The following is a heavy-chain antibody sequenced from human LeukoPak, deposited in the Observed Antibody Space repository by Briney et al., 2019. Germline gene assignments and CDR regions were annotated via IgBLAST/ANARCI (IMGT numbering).Heavy chain of an antibody. J-gene: IGHJ3*02. CDR3: ARVKLNYYDSSTYAFDI. CDR1: GGSISSGSYY. Sequence: PSETLSLTCTVSGGSISSGSYYWSWIRQPAGKRLEWIGHIYRSGSTNYNPSLKSRVTISVDTSKNQFSLKLSSVTAADTAVYYCARVKLNYYDSSTYAFDIWGQGTMVTVSS. V-gene: IGHV4-61*09. CDR2: IYRSGST. D-gene: IGHD3-22*01.